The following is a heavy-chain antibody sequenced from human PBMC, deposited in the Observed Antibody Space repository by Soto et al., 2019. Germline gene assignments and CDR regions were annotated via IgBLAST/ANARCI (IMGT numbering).Heavy chain of an antibody. V-gene: IGHV1-18*04. CDR1: GCPLTSYG. CDR2: ISAYNGNT. Sequence: GXSVKVACKASGCPLTSYGIIWVRQAPGQGLEWMGWISAYNGNTNYAQKLQGRVTMTTDTSTSTAYMELRSLRSDDTAVYYCARDVYYDFWSGYYSGYYYGMDVWGQGTTVTVSS. D-gene: IGHD3-3*01. CDR3: ARDVYYDFWSGYYSGYYYGMDV. J-gene: IGHJ6*02.